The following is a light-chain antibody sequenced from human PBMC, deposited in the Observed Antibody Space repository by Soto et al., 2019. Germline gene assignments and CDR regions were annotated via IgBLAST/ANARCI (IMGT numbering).Light chain of an antibody. CDR1: NIGSKI. J-gene: IGLJ2*01. Sequence: SYELTQPPSVSVAPGQTARITCGGNNIGSKIVHWYQQKPGQAPVVVVYDDRDRPSGIPERFSGSNSGNTASLTISGLQAEDDADYYCSSYASGSILVFGGGTKVTVL. CDR2: DDR. CDR3: SSYASGSILV. V-gene: IGLV3-21*02.